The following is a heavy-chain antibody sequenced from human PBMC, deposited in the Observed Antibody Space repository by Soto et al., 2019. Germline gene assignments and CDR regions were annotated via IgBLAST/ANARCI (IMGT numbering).Heavy chain of an antibody. J-gene: IGHJ4*02. D-gene: IGHD5-12*01. V-gene: IGHV4-59*01. CDR3: ARVDGYGLSDC. CDR1: GGSISSYY. CDR2: IYYTGRT. Sequence: SETLSLTCTVSGGSISSYYWSWIRQPPGKGLEWIGHIYYTGRTNYNPSLTSRVTISLDTSKSQFSLRLSSVTAADTAVYYCARVDGYGLSDCWGQGALVTVSS.